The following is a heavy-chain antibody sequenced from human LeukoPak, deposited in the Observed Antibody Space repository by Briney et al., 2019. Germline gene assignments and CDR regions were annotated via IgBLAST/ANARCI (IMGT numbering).Heavy chain of an antibody. CDR2: IYHSGST. CDR1: GYSISSGYY. V-gene: IGHV4-38-2*01. D-gene: IGHD1-7*01. Sequence: SETLSLTCAVSGYSISSGYYWGWIRQPPGKGLEWIGSIYHSGSTYYNPSLKSRVTISVDTSKNQFSLKLSSVTAADTAVYYCARAESGGTTSYCFDYWGQGTLVTVSS. J-gene: IGHJ4*02. CDR3: ARAESGGTTSYCFDY.